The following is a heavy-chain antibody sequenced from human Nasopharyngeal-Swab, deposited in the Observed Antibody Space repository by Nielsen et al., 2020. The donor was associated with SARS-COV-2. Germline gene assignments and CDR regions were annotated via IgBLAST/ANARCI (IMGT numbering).Heavy chain of an antibody. CDR1: GYTFTSYR. CDR3: TRDAAAGKGNWFDP. CDR2: ISAYNGNT. V-gene: IGHV1-18*01. Sequence: ASVKVSCKASGYTFTSYRISWVRQAPGQGLEWMGWISAYNGNTNYAQKLQGRVTMTTDTSTSTAYMELRSLRSDDTAVYYCTRDAAAGKGNWFDPWGQGTLVTVSS. D-gene: IGHD6-13*01. J-gene: IGHJ5*02.